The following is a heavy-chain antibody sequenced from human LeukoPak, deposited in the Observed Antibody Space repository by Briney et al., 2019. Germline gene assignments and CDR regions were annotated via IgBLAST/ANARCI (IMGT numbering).Heavy chain of an antibody. D-gene: IGHD5-12*01. V-gene: IGHV3-20*04. CDR1: GFTFDNYC. J-gene: IGHJ4*02. CDR3: AIKWELATLNPFDY. Sequence: GGSLRLSCAASGFTFDNYCMSWVRQAPGKGLEWVSGINWNGGSTGYADSVKGRFTISRDSAKNSLYLQMNSLRAEDTALYYCAIKWELATLNPFDYWGQGTLVTVSS. CDR2: INWNGGST.